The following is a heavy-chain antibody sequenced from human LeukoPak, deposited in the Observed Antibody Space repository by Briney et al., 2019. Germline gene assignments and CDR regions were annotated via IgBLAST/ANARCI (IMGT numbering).Heavy chain of an antibody. V-gene: IGHV3-30*03. CDR3: ARERYGSGMDV. CDR2: ISYDGSNK. Sequence: PGGSLRLSCAASGFTFSSYGIHWVRQAPGKGLEWVAVISYDGSNKSYADSVKGRFTITRDNSKNTLYLQMNSLRAEDTALYYCARERYGSGMDVWGKGTTVTVSS. CDR1: GFTFSSYG. J-gene: IGHJ6*03. D-gene: IGHD3-10*01.